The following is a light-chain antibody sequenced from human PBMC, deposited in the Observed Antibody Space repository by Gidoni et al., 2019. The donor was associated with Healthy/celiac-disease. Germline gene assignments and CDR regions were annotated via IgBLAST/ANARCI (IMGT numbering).Light chain of an antibody. J-gene: IGKJ4*01. CDR2: GAS. V-gene: IGKV3-15*01. Sequence: EIVLTQSPATLSVSPGERATLSCRASQSVSSNLAWYQQKTGQAPSLLIYGASTRATGIPARFSGSGSGTEFTLTISSLQSEDFAVYYCQQYNNWPSLTFGGGTKVEIK. CDR3: QQYNNWPSLT. CDR1: QSVSSN.